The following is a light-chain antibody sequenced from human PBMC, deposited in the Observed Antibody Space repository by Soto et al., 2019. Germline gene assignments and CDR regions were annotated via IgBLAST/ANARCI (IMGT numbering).Light chain of an antibody. CDR2: WAS. CDR3: QQYYSTPIT. Sequence: DIMMTQSPDSLAVSLGERATINCKSSQSVLYSSNNKNYLAWYQQKPGQSPKLLIYWASTRESGVPDRFSGSGSGTDFSLTISSLQAEDVAVYYCQQYYSTPITFGQGTRLEIK. CDR1: QSVLYSSNNKNY. J-gene: IGKJ5*01. V-gene: IGKV4-1*01.